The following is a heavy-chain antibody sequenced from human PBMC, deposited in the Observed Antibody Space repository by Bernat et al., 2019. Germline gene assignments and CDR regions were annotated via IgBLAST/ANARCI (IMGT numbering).Heavy chain of an antibody. J-gene: IGHJ4*02. Sequence: QVQLVESGGGVVQPGRSLRLSCAASGFTFSSYAMHWVRQAPGKGLEWVAVISYDGSNKYYADSVKGRFTISRDNSKNTLYLQMNSLRAEDTAVYYCARCCGGRKDIVLVVPTYYFDYWGQGTLVTVSS. CDR1: GFTFSSYA. CDR2: ISYDGSNK. V-gene: IGHV3-30*01. D-gene: IGHD2-8*02. CDR3: ARCCGGRKDIVLVVPTYYFDY.